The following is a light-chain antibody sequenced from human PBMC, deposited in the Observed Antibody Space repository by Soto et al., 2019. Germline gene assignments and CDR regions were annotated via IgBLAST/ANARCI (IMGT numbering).Light chain of an antibody. J-gene: IGLJ1*01. CDR2: DVS. V-gene: IGLV2-14*03. Sequence: QSALTQPASVSGSPGQSITISSTGTSNDVGGYNYVSWFQQHAGKAPKFMIYDVSHRSSGVSNRFSGSKSGNTASLTISGLQAEDEADYYCCSYTRTTSFVFGTGTKLTVL. CDR1: SNDVGGYNY. CDR3: CSYTRTTSFV.